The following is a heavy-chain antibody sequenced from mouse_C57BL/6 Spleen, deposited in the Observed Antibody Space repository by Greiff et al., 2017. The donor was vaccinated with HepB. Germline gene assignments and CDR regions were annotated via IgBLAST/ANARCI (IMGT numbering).Heavy chain of an antibody. CDR3: AREGWEEAY. V-gene: IGHV5-4*01. D-gene: IGHD3-3*01. Sequence: EVKLVESGGGLVKPGGSLKLSCAASGFTFSSYAMSWVRQTPEKRLEWVATISDGGSYTYYPDNVKGRFTISRDNAKNNLYLQMSHLKSEDTAMYYCAREGWEEAYWGQGTLVTVSA. CDR1: GFTFSSYA. J-gene: IGHJ3*01. CDR2: ISDGGSYT.